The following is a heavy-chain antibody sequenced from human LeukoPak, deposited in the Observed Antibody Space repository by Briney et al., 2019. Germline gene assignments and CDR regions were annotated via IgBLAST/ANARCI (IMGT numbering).Heavy chain of an antibody. J-gene: IGHJ4*02. D-gene: IGHD4-17*01. V-gene: IGHV4-4*07. CDR1: GGSISSYY. CDR2: IYTSGST. Sequence: SETLSLTCTVSGGSISSYYWSWIRQPAGKGMEWIGRIYTSGSTNYNPSLKSRATMSVDTSKNQFALKLSSVTAADTAVYYCARDSDYGDYEDYWGQGTLVTVSS. CDR3: ARDSDYGDYEDY.